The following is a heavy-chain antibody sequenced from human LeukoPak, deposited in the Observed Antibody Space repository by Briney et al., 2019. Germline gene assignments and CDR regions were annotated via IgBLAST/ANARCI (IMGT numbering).Heavy chain of an antibody. CDR2: INPSGGST. J-gene: IGHJ5*02. CDR1: GYTFTSYY. D-gene: IGHD2-2*01. CDR3: AKEAGYCSSTSCLIGWFDP. V-gene: IGHV1-46*01. Sequence: RASVKVSCKASGYTFTSYYMHWVRQAPGQGLEWMGIINPSGGSTSHAQKFQGRVTMTRDTSTSTVYMELSSLRSEDTAVYYCAKEAGYCSSTSCLIGWFDPWGQGTLVTVSS.